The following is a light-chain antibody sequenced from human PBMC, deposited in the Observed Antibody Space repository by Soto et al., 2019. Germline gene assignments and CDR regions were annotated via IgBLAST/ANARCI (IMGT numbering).Light chain of an antibody. CDR2: DVS. CDR1: SSDVGGYNY. CDR3: CSYAGSYV. J-gene: IGLJ1*01. Sequence: QSVLTQPRSVTGSPGQSVTISCTGTSSDVGGYNYVSWYQQHPGKAPKLMIYDVSKRPSGVPDRFSGSKSGNTASLTISGLQAEDEADYYCCSYAGSYVFGTRTKLNVL. V-gene: IGLV2-11*01.